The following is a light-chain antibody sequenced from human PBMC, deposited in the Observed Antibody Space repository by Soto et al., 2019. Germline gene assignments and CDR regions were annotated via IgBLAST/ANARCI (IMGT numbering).Light chain of an antibody. Sequence: EIVLTQSPGTLSLSPGERATLSCRASQSVSSSYLAWYQQKPGQAPRLLIYGASFRATDLPDRFSGGGSGTDFTLTISRLEAEDFAVYYCHQYGSSPGTFGQGTKVEIK. CDR3: HQYGSSPGT. J-gene: IGKJ1*01. V-gene: IGKV3-20*01. CDR2: GAS. CDR1: QSVSSSY.